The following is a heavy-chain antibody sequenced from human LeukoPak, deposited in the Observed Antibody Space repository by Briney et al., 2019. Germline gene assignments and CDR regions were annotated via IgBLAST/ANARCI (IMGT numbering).Heavy chain of an antibody. CDR3: ARWVKRGYSSPVVAFDI. V-gene: IGHV4-4*07. Sequence: SETLSLTCTVSGDSIRVYYWSWIRQSAGKGLELIGRIHTSGNSNYNPSLKSRVTMSVDTSKNQVYLNLTSVTAADTAVYFCARWVKRGYSSPVVAFDIWGQGTMVTVSS. J-gene: IGHJ3*02. CDR2: IHTSGNS. CDR1: GDSIRVYY. D-gene: IGHD6-13*01.